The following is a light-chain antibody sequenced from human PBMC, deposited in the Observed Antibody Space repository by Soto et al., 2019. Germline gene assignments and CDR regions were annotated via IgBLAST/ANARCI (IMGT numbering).Light chain of an antibody. Sequence: DIQLTQSPSFQSASVGDRVTITCRASQGISSYLAWYLQKPGKAPKLLIYAASTLQSGVPSRFSGSGSGTEFNLTISSLQPEDFATYYCQQLTNYLTFGGGTKVEI. CDR2: AAS. J-gene: IGKJ4*01. CDR3: QQLTNYLT. V-gene: IGKV1-9*01. CDR1: QGISSY.